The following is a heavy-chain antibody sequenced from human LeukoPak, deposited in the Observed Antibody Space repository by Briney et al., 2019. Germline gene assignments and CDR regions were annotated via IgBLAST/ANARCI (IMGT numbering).Heavy chain of an antibody. CDR3: AKLVDDDAFDI. D-gene: IGHD1-1*01. J-gene: IGHJ3*02. V-gene: IGHV3-9*03. CDR2: ISWNSGSI. CDR1: GFTFDDYA. Sequence: PGGSLRLSCAASGFTFDDYAMHWVRQAPGKGLEWVSGISWNSGSIGYADSVKGRFTISKDNAKNSLYLQMNSLRAEDMALYYCAKLVDDDAFDIWGQGTMVTVSS.